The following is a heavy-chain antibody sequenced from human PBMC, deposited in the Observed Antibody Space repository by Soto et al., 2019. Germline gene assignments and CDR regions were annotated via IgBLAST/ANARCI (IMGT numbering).Heavy chain of an antibody. CDR3: ARAHLPGIAAAGTLDV. D-gene: IGHD6-13*01. CDR2: IYYSGST. V-gene: IGHV4-59*01. J-gene: IGHJ6*02. CDR1: CGSISSYY. Sequence: LSLTCTVSCGSISSYYWSWIRQPPGKGLEWIGYIYYSGSTNYNPSLKSRVTISVDTSKNQFSLKLSSVTAADTAVYYCARAHLPGIAAAGTLDVWGQGTTVTVSS.